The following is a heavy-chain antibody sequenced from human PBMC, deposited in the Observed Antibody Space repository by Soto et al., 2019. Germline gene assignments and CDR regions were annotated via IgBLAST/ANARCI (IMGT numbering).Heavy chain of an antibody. Sequence: EVQLVKSGGGLVQPGGSLRLSCAASGFTFSSYSMNWVRQARGKGLEWVSYISSSSSTIYYADSVKGRFTISRDNAKNSLYLQMNSLRAEDTAVYYCARHPERIAQIGWFDPWGQGTLVTVSS. CDR2: ISSSSSTI. V-gene: IGHV3-48*01. J-gene: IGHJ5*02. CDR3: ARHPERIAQIGWFDP. D-gene: IGHD6-13*01. CDR1: GFTFSSYS.